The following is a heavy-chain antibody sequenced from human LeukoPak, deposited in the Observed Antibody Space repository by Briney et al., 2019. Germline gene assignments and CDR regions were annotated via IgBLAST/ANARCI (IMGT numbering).Heavy chain of an antibody. J-gene: IGHJ6*02. CDR1: GFTFSSYS. V-gene: IGHV3-48*02. D-gene: IGHD3-3*01. CDR3: AIGGFWSGYYYYYGMDV. Sequence: GGSLRLSCAASGFTFSSYSMNWVRQAPGKGLEWVSYISSSSSTIYYADSVKGRFTISRDNAKNSLYLQMSSLRDEDTAVYYCAIGGFWSGYYYYYGMDVWGQGTTVTVSS. CDR2: ISSSSSTI.